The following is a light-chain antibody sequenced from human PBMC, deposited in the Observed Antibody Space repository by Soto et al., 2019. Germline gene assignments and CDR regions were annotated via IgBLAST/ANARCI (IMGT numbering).Light chain of an antibody. J-gene: IGLJ3*02. V-gene: IGLV2-23*02. CDR2: EVS. CDR3: CSYPGSGSLLVV. CDR1: SRDVGNYNL. Sequence: QSALTQPASVSGSPGQSITISCTGTSRDVGNYNLVSWYQQHPDKAPKLIIYEVSERPSGVSDRFSGSKSGNTASLTISGLQADDEADYYCCSYPGSGSLLVVFGGGTQVTVL.